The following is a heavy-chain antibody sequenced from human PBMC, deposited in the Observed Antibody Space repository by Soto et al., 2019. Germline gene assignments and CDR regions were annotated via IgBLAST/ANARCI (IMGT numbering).Heavy chain of an antibody. Sequence: PGGSLRLSCAASGFTFSSYWMSWVRQAPGKGLEWVANIKQDGSEKYYVESVKGRFTISRDNAKNSLYLQMNSLRAEDTAVYYCARVATVTTYKGAFDIWGQGTMVTVSS. CDR3: ARVATVTTYKGAFDI. V-gene: IGHV3-7*01. CDR1: GFTFSSYW. J-gene: IGHJ3*02. CDR2: IKQDGSEK. D-gene: IGHD4-17*01.